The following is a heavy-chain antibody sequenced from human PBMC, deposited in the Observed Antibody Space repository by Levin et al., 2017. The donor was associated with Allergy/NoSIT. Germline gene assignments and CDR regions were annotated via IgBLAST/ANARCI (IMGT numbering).Heavy chain of an antibody. CDR2: INLSGGST. D-gene: IGHD5-24*01. J-gene: IGHJ4*02. CDR1: GYTFTSYY. V-gene: IGHV1-46*01. Sequence: GESLKISCKASGYTFTSYYMHWVRQAPGQGLEWLGIINLSGGSTTYAQKFQGRVTMTRDTSTSTVYMELTSLRSEDTAVYYCARTDDNYYFDYWGQGTLVTVSS. CDR3: ARTDDNYYFDY.